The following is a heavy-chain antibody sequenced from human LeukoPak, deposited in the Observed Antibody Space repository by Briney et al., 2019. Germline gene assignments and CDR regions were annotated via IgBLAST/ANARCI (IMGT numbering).Heavy chain of an antibody. CDR3: AKNRGTSWYKDY. D-gene: IGHD6-13*01. CDR2: ISSIGSST. Sequence: RGLLRLTCVASAFTFTSYAMSWVRQAPGKMLDRLSFISSIGSSTYYADSVKGRFTIARDNPKNTLYLQMNSLRAEDTDVYYCAKNRGTSWYKDYWGQGTLVTVCS. CDR1: AFTFTSYA. J-gene: IGHJ4*02. V-gene: IGHV3-23*01.